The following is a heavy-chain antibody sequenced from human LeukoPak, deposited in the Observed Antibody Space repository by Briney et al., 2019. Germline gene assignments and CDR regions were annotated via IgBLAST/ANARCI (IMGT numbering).Heavy chain of an antibody. Sequence: SETLSLTCTVSGYSISSGYYWGWIRQPPGKGLEWIGSIYHSGSTYYNPSLKSRVTISVDTSKNQFSLKLSSVTAADTAVYYCARDLWFGEIADDYWGQGTLVTVSS. J-gene: IGHJ4*02. CDR3: ARDLWFGEIADDY. V-gene: IGHV4-38-2*02. CDR2: IYHSGST. D-gene: IGHD3-10*01. CDR1: GYSISSGYY.